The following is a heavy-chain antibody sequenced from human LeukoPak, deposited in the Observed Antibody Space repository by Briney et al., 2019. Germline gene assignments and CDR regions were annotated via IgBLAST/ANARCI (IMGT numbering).Heavy chain of an antibody. CDR3: ARIQVDTAMNHDAFDI. CDR2: IKHDGSGP. D-gene: IGHD5-18*01. J-gene: IGHJ3*02. CDR1: GFTFSDYW. V-gene: IGHV3-7*01. Sequence: GGSLRLSCAASGFTFSDYWMSWVRQTPGKGLEWVANIKHDGSGPSYVDSVRGRFTISRDNSKNTLYLQMNSLRAEDTAVYYCARIQVDTAMNHDAFDIWGQGTMTVSS.